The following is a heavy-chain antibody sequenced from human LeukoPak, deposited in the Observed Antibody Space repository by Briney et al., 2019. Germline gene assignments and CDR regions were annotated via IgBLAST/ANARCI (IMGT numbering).Heavy chain of an antibody. CDR2: INPHSGVT. Sequence: ASVKVSCKASGFTFTDHYIHWVRLAPGQGLEWMGYINPHSGVTSFPQKFRGRVTLTTDTSISAAYMELSSLISGDTAIYYCVREGSQLLTKNFDLWGQGALVTVSS. CDR1: GFTFTDHY. D-gene: IGHD2-15*01. CDR3: VREGSQLLTKNFDL. V-gene: IGHV1-2*02. J-gene: IGHJ4*02.